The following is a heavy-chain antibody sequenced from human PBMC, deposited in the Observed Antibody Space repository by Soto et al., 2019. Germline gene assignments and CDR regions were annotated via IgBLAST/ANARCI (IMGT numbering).Heavy chain of an antibody. CDR2: MYNTGST. J-gene: IGHJ6*02. CDR1: GGTISRYY. Sequence: QVQLQESGPGLVKPSETLSLTCTVSGGTISRYYCSWIRQPPGKGLECIGYMYNTGSTVYNPSFKSRVTISVDTSKNQFSLKLNSVTAADTAVYYCARDLWGYCGTDCYPLDVWGQGTTVTVSS. D-gene: IGHD2-21*02. V-gene: IGHV4-59*01. CDR3: ARDLWGYCGTDCYPLDV.